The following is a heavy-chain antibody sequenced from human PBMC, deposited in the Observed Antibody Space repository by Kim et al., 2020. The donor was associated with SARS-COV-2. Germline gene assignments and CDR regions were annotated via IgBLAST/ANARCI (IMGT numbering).Heavy chain of an antibody. Sequence: SETLSLTCAVYGGSFSGYYWSWIRQPPGKGLEWIGEINHSGSTNYNPSLKSRVTISVDTSKNQFSLKLSSVTAADTAVYYCARGKYYYDSSGTPLFDYWGQGTLVTVSS. CDR2: INHSGST. J-gene: IGHJ4*02. D-gene: IGHD3-22*01. CDR1: GGSFSGYY. CDR3: ARGKYYYDSSGTPLFDY. V-gene: IGHV4-34*01.